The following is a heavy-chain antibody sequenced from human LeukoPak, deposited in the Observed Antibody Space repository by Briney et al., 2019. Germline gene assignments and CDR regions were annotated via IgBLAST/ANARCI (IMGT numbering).Heavy chain of an antibody. V-gene: IGHV4-61*08. CDR2: IYYSGST. CDR3: ARDIGYYYDSSGYPQRTFNNWFDP. Sequence: SETLSLTCAVSGGSISSGGYSWSWIRQPPGKGLEWIGYIYYSGSTNYNPSLKSRVTISVDTSKNQFSLKLSSVTAADTAVYYCARDIGYYYDSSGYPQRTFNNWFDPWGQGTLVTVSS. J-gene: IGHJ5*02. D-gene: IGHD3-22*01. CDR1: GGSISSGGYS.